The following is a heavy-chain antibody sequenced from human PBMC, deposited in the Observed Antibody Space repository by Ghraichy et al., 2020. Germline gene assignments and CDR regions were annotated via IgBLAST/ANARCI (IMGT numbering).Heavy chain of an antibody. D-gene: IGHD6-13*01. CDR2: IKQDGSEK. CDR3: ARDMMGIAAEPGGY. J-gene: IGHJ4*02. CDR1: GFTFSSYW. V-gene: IGHV3-7*01. Sequence: GGSLRLSCAASGFTFSSYWMSWVRQAPGKGLEWVANIKQDGSEKYYVDSVKGRFTISRDNAKNSLYLQMNSLRAEDTAVYYCARDMMGIAAEPGGYWGQGTLVTVSS.